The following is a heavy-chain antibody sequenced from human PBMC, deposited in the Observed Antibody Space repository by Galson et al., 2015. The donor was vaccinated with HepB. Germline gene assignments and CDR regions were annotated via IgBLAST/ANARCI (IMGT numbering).Heavy chain of an antibody. Sequence: SETLSLTCAVYGGSFSGYYWSWIRQPPGKGLEWIGEINHSGSTNYNPSLKSRVTISVDTSKNQFSLKLSSVTAADTAVYYCARGLEWGKVPAAIPVSGRTEAFDIWGQGTMVTVSS. CDR2: INHSGST. D-gene: IGHD2-2*01. J-gene: IGHJ3*02. V-gene: IGHV4-34*01. CDR3: ARGLEWGKVPAAIPVSGRTEAFDI. CDR1: GGSFSGYY.